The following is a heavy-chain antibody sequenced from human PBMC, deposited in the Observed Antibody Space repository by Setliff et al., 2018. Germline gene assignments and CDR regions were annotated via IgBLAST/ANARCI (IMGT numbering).Heavy chain of an antibody. CDR2: INPSDGST. D-gene: IGHD3-3*01. V-gene: IGHV1-46*01. CDR1: GYTFTTYY. J-gene: IGHJ4*02. Sequence: LGESLKISCKGSGYTFTTYYMHWVRQAPGQGLEWMGVINPSDGSTTYAQKFQGRVKMTRDTSTNTVYMQLSSLRSEDTAVYYCARESTAKNFWGEYSDYWGQGTLVTSPQ. CDR3: ARESTAKNFWGEYSDY.